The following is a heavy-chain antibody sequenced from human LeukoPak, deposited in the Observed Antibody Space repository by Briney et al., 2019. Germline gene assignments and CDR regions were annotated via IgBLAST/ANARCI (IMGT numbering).Heavy chain of an antibody. D-gene: IGHD3-22*01. CDR3: ARVSYDSRGYYFDY. CDR2: IYYSGRT. Sequence: SETLSLTCTVSGGSISSYYWSWIRQPPGKGLEWIGYIYYSGRTNYNPSLKSRVTISVDTSKNQFSLKLSSVTAADTAVYYCARVSYDSRGYYFDYWGQGTLVTVSS. V-gene: IGHV4-59*01. CDR1: GGSISSYY. J-gene: IGHJ4*02.